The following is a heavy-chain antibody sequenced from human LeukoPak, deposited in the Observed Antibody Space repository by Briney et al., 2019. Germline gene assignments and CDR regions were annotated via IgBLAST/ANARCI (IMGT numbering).Heavy chain of an antibody. CDR3: ARDETTGVLHFDY. D-gene: IGHD4-11*01. V-gene: IGHV3-33*01. CDR1: GFTFSSYG. J-gene: IGHJ4*02. Sequence: GRSLRLSCAASGFTFSSYGMHWVRQAPGKGLEWVAVMWYDGSNKYYAGSVKGRFTISRDNSENTLYLQMNSLRAEDTAVYHCARDETTGVLHFDYWGQGTLVTVSS. CDR2: MWYDGSNK.